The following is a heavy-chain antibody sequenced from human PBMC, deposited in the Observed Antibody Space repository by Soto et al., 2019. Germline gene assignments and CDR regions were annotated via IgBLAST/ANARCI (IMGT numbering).Heavy chain of an antibody. CDR3: ARNFDRVPLRAFDV. J-gene: IGHJ3*01. D-gene: IGHD3-9*01. V-gene: IGHV4-34*02. Sequence: QVQLQQWGAGLLKPSGTLSRTCAVYGGSLSPYYWSWIRQSPEMGLEWIGEISHRGRTNYNPSLRSRVTISVDKSMNQFSLELTSVTAADTALYYCARNFDRVPLRAFDVWGQGAMVIVSS. CDR2: ISHRGRT. CDR1: GGSLSPYY.